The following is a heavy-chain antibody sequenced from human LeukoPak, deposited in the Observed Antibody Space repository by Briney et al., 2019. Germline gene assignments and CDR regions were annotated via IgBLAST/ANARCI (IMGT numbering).Heavy chain of an antibody. CDR2: ISASGGNT. V-gene: IGHV3-23*01. D-gene: IGHD4-11*01. J-gene: IGHJ4*02. Sequence: GGSLRLSCAASGFTFNTYAMTWVRQAPGKGLQWVSGISASGGNTDYADSVRGRFTISRDNSKNTLYLQMNSLRAEDTAVYYCAKQVTTLKAFDYWGQGTLVTVSS. CDR1: GFTFNTYA. CDR3: AKQVTTLKAFDY.